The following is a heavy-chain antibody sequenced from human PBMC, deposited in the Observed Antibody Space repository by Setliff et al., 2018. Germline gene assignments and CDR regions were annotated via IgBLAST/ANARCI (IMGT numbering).Heavy chain of an antibody. V-gene: IGHV3-21*01. J-gene: IGHJ3*02. CDR3: ASAGHSGSWFPFDAFHI. Sequence: PGESLKISCAASGFTFSTHSVNWVRQAPGKGLEWVSSISRSSTYIYYADSMKGRFTISRDNAKNSLYLQMNSLRAEDTAVYYCASAGHSGSWFPFDAFHIWGQGTMVTVSS. CDR1: GFTFSTHS. CDR2: ISRSSTYI. D-gene: IGHD6-13*01.